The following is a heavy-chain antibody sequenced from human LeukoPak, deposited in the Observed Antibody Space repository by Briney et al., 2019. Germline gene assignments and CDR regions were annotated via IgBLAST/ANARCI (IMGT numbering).Heavy chain of an antibody. Sequence: GGSLRLSCAASGFTFSIYWMSWVRQAPGKGLEWVGRIKSKTDGGTTDYAAPVKGRFTISRDDSKNTLYLQMNSLKTEDTAVYYCTHSRIYDFWSGYSNFDYWGQGTLVTVSS. D-gene: IGHD3-3*01. J-gene: IGHJ4*02. CDR3: THSRIYDFWSGYSNFDY. CDR1: GFTFSIYW. CDR2: IKSKTDGGTT. V-gene: IGHV3-15*01.